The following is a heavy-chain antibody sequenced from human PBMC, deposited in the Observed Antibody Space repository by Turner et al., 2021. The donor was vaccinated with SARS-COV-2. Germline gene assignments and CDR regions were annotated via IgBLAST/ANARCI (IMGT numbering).Heavy chain of an antibody. J-gene: IGHJ4*02. CDR2: SSDSGDST. D-gene: IGHD2-2*01. V-gene: IGHV3-23*01. CDR1: GFPFSSYA. Sequence: VQLLESGGGSVQPGGSLRLYCAASGFPFSSYAMSWVRQAPGKGMEWVSASSDSGDSTYHADSVKGRCTISRDNSKNTLYMQMNSLRAEDTAVYYCAKGGLRSCRTTICYHFDCWGQGTLVTVSS. CDR3: AKGGLRSCRTTICYHFDC.